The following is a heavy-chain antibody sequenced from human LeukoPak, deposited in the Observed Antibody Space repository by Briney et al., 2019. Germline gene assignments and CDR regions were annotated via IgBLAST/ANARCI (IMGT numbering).Heavy chain of an antibody. D-gene: IGHD3-22*01. CDR1: GFTFSSYS. CDR3: ARDLGQYYDTSDNWFDP. CDR2: ISSSSSYI. J-gene: IGHJ5*02. Sequence: GGSLRLSCAASGFTFSSYSMNWVRQAPGKGLEWVSSISSSSSYIYYADSVKGRFTISRDNAKNSLYLQMNSLRAEDTAVYYCARDLGQYYDTSDNWFDPWGQGTWSPSPQ. V-gene: IGHV3-21*01.